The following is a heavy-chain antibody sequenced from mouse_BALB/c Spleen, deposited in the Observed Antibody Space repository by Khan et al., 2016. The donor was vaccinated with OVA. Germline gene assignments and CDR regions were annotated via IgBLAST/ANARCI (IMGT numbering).Heavy chain of an antibody. J-gene: IGHJ3*01. CDR2: IDPFNGGT. V-gene: IGHV1S135*01. CDR3: GRWGLNNWFAY. CDR1: GYSFTSYY. Sequence: VQLQQSGPELMKPGASVKIACKASGYSFTSYYMHWVKQSHGKSLEWIGYIDPFNGGTTYNQKFKGKATLTVDKSSSTAYMHLSSLTSEDSAVYCLGRWGLNNWFAYWGQGTLVTVS. D-gene: IGHD2-13*01.